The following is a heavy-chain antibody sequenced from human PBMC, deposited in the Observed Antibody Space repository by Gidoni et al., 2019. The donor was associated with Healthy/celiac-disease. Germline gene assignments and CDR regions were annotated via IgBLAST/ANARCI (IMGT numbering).Heavy chain of an antibody. Sequence: QVQLQQWGAGLLKPSETLSLTCAVYGGSFSGYYWSWIRQRPGKGLEWIGEINHSGSNNYNPSRKSRVTISVDTSKNQFSLKLSSVTAADTAVYYCARGVRVWGSYRHTDWGQGTLVTVSS. CDR2: INHSGSN. J-gene: IGHJ4*02. V-gene: IGHV4-34*01. D-gene: IGHD3-16*02. CDR1: GGSFSGYY. CDR3: ARGVRVWGSYRHTD.